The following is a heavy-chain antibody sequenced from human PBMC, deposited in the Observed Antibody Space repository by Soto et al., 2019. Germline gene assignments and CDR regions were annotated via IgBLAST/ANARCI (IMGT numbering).Heavy chain of an antibody. D-gene: IGHD2-2*01. J-gene: IGHJ4*02. CDR2: VSFRGDI. CDR3: ARGCSSASCYYY. V-gene: IGHV3-21*01. CDR1: GFMFSSYT. Sequence: LRLSCTASGFMFSSYTMNWVRQAPGKGLEWVSSVSFRGDIYYADSLEGRFTISRDDAKNPLYLQMNSLRAEDTAVYYCARGCSSASCYYYWGQGTLVTVSS.